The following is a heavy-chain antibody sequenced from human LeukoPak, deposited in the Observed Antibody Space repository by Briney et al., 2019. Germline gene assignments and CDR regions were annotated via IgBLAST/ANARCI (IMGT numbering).Heavy chain of an antibody. J-gene: IGHJ5*02. D-gene: IGHD3-10*01. CDR3: ARHERSSITMVRGVKPKKWFDP. CDR2: IYTSGST. Sequence: SETLSLTCTVSGGSISSYYWSWIRQPAGKGLEWIGRIYTSGSTNYNPSLKSRVTMSVDTSKNQFSLKLSSVTAADTAVYYCARHERSSITMVRGVKPKKWFDPWGQGTLVTVSS. CDR1: GGSISSYY. V-gene: IGHV4-4*07.